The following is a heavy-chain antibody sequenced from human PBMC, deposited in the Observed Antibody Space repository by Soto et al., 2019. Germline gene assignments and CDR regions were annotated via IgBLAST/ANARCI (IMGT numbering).Heavy chain of an antibody. J-gene: IGHJ4*02. D-gene: IGHD6-19*01. V-gene: IGHV5-10-1*03. CDR1: GYSFTSYW. Sequence: EVQLVQSGAEVKKPGESLRISCKGSGYSFTSYWISWVRQMPGKGLEWMGRIDPSDSDTNYSPSFQGHVTISADKSISTAYLQWSSLKASETAMYYCARQIVSGYSSGWLFYWGQGSLVTVSS. CDR3: ARQIVSGYSSGWLFY. CDR2: IDPSDSDT.